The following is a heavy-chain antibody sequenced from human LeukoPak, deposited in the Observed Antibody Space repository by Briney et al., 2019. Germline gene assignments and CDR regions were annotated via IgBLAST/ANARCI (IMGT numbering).Heavy chain of an antibody. D-gene: IGHD2-8*01. Sequence: ASVKVSCKASGYTFTDSFMHWVRQAPGQGLGWMGWINTDSGATKYAQKFQGRVTVTRDMSISTAFMELSSLRSDDTAVYYCARGPIWPNYYIDYWGQGTLVTVSS. J-gene: IGHJ4*02. V-gene: IGHV1-2*02. CDR3: ARGPIWPNYYIDY. CDR2: INTDSGAT. CDR1: GYTFTDSF.